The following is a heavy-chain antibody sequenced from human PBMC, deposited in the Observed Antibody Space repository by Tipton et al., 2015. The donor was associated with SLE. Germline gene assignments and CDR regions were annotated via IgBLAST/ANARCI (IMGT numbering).Heavy chain of an antibody. Sequence: GLVKPSETLSLTCTVSGGSISSYYWSWIRQPPGKGLEWIGYIYYSGSTYYNPSLKSRVTISVDTSKNQFSLKLSSVTAADTAVYYCARDPSRYSGSQSPFDYWGQGTLVTVSS. CDR3: ARDPSRYSGSQSPFDY. CDR1: GGSISSYY. D-gene: IGHD1-26*01. V-gene: IGHV4-59*12. J-gene: IGHJ4*02. CDR2: IYYSGST.